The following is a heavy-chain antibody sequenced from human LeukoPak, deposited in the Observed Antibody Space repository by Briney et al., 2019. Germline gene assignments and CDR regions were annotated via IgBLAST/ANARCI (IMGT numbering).Heavy chain of an antibody. V-gene: IGHV3-74*01. CDR2: IYSDGNST. Sequence: GGSLRLSCTASGFTFSSHWMHWVRQAPGKGLVWVSRIYSDGNSTTYADSVMGRFTISRDNAKNTLYLQMNSLRAEDTAVYYCARSGVWSKGPGYWGQGTLVTVSS. CDR3: ARSGVWSKGPGY. D-gene: IGHD1-26*01. CDR1: GFTFSSHW. J-gene: IGHJ4*02.